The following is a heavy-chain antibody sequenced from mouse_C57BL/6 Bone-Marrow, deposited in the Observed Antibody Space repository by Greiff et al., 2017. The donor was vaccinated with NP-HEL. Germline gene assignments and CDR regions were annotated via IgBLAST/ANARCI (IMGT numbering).Heavy chain of an antibody. J-gene: IGHJ3*01. CDR1: GFNIKDDY. CDR3: TTRPIYYDYDGTCAY. CDR2: IDPENGDT. V-gene: IGHV14-4*01. D-gene: IGHD2-4*01. Sequence: VQLQQSGAELVRPGASVKLSCTASGFNIKDDYMHWVKQRPEQGLEWIGWIDPENGDTEYASKFQGKATITADTSSNTDYLQLSSRTSEDTAVYYCTTRPIYYDYDGTCAYWGQGTLVTVSA.